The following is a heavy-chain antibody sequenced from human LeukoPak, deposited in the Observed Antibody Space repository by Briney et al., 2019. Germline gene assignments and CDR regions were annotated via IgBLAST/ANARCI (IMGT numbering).Heavy chain of an antibody. CDR1: GGSISSYY. Sequence: SETLSLTCTVSGGSISSYYWSWIRQPAGKGLEWIGRIYSSGSTNYNPSLKSRVTMSVDTSKNQFSLKVRSVTAADMAVYYCAREWNFRTYYYYMDVWGKGTTVTVSS. J-gene: IGHJ6*03. CDR2: IYSSGST. D-gene: IGHD3/OR15-3a*01. CDR3: AREWNFRTYYYYMDV. V-gene: IGHV4-4*07.